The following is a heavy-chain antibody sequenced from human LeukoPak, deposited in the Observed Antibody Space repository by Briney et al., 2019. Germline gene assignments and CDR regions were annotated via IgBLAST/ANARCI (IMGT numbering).Heavy chain of an antibody. CDR2: ISSSSYI. D-gene: IGHD2-15*01. J-gene: IGHJ5*02. CDR3: ARGYCSGGSCYSAYRFDP. Sequence: PGGSLRLSCAASGFTFSSYSMNWVRQAPGKGLEWVSSISSSSYIYYADSVKGRFTISRDNAKNSLYLQMNSLRAEDTAVYYCARGYCSGGSCYSAYRFDPWGQGTLVTVSS. CDR1: GFTFSSYS. V-gene: IGHV3-21*01.